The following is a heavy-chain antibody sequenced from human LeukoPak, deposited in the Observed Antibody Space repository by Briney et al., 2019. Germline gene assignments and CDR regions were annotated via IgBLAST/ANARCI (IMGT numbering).Heavy chain of an antibody. D-gene: IGHD2-21*02. CDR3: ARTRGLLPYLPFDY. CDR2: INTNTGNP. V-gene: IGHV7-4-1*02. J-gene: IGHJ4*02. CDR1: GYTFTSYA. Sequence: GASVKVSCKASGYTFTSYAMNWVRQAPGQGLEWMGWINTNTGNPTYAQGFAGQIVFSLDTSVSTASLQISSLKTEDTAVYYCARTRGLLPYLPFDYWGQGTLVTVSS.